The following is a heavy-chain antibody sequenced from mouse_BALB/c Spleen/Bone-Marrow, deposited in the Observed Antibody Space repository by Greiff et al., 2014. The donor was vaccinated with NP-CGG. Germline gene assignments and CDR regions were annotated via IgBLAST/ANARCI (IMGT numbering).Heavy chain of an antibody. V-gene: IGHV1-54*01. D-gene: IGHD3-3*01. J-gene: IGHJ2*01. Sequence: VQLQQSGAELVRPGTSVKVSCKASGYAFTNYLIGWVKQRPGQGLEWIGMINPGSGGTNYNEKFKGKATLTADKSSSTAYMQLSSLTSDDSAVYFCARRDGSYFDYWGQGTTLTDSS. CDR2: INPGSGGT. CDR3: ARRDGSYFDY. CDR1: GYAFTNYL.